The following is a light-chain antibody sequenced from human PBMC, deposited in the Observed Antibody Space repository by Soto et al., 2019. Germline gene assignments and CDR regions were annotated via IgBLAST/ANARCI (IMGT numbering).Light chain of an antibody. Sequence: DNLMTQSPLSLPFTPGEPASISCMSSQSLLHSNGYNYLDWYLQKPGQSPQLLIYFGSNRAPGVPDRFSGSGSGTDFTLKINRVEAEDVGTYYCMQALQSLTFGQGTRLEIK. V-gene: IGKV2-28*01. CDR1: QSLLHSNGYNY. CDR2: FGS. CDR3: MQALQSLT. J-gene: IGKJ5*01.